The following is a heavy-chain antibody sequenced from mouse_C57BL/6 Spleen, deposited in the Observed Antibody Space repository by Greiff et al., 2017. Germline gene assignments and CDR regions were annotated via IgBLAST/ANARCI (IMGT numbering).Heavy chain of an antibody. CDR1: GYTFTDYY. CDR3: ARERVTTVVDYFDY. Sequence: VKLVESGAELVRPGASVKLSCKASGYTFTDYYINWVKQRPGQGLEWIARIYPGSGNTYYNEKFKGKATLTAEKSSSTAYMQLSSLTSEDSAVYFCARERVTTVVDYFDYWGQGTTLTVSS. D-gene: IGHD1-1*01. V-gene: IGHV1-76*01. CDR2: IYPGSGNT. J-gene: IGHJ2*01.